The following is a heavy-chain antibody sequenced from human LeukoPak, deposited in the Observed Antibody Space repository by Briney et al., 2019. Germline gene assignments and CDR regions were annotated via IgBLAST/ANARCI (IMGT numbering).Heavy chain of an antibody. Sequence: GGSLRLSCAASGFTFSTYWMSWVRQAPGKGLEWVANIRQDGSDKYYVDSVKGRFTISRDNARNSLYLQMNSLRAEDTAVYYCARDGGSAMPFDYWGQGTLVTVSS. CDR3: ARDGGSAMPFDY. J-gene: IGHJ4*02. D-gene: IGHD2-2*01. CDR2: IRQDGSDK. V-gene: IGHV3-7*01. CDR1: GFTFSTYW.